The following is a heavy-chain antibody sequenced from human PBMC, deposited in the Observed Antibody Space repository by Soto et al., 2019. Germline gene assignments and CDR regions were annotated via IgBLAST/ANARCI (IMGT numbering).Heavy chain of an antibody. D-gene: IGHD3-3*01. J-gene: IGHJ6*02. Sequence: QVRLQESGPGLVQPSQTLSLTCTVSGVSVSGGVSYWGWFRQHSGKGLEWMGYIYSTGSTYYNPSLQSRVSISSDTSQNQFSLKLLSVTAADTAVYYCAGITTFGVVNYGLDVWGQGIKVTVSS. V-gene: IGHV4-31*02. CDR1: GVSVSGGVSY. CDR3: AGITTFGVVNYGLDV. CDR2: IYSTGST.